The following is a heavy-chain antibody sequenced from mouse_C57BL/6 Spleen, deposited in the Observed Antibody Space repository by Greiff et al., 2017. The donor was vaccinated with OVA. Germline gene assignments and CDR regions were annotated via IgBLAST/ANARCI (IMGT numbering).Heavy chain of an antibody. Sequence: QVQLKQPGAELVKPGASVKLSCKASGYTFTSYWMQWVKQRPGQGLEWIGEIDPSDSYTNYNQKFKGKATLTVDTSSSTAYMQLSSLTSEDSAVYYCARSTGPYWYFDVWGTGTTVTVSS. V-gene: IGHV1-50*01. J-gene: IGHJ1*03. CDR1: GYTFTSYW. CDR2: IDPSDSYT. D-gene: IGHD4-1*01. CDR3: ARSTGPYWYFDV.